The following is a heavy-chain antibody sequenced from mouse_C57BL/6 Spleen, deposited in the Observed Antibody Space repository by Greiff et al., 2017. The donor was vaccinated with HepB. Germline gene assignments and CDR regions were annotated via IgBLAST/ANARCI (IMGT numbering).Heavy chain of an antibody. CDR1: GFTFSSYA. CDR2: ISSGGDYI. Sequence: EVKLMESGEGLVKPGGSLKLSCAASGFTFSSYAMSWVRQTPEKRLEWVAYISSGGDYIYYADTVKGRFTISRDNARNTLYLQMSSLKSEDTAMYYCTRGDYGSSQFAYWGQGTLVTVSA. CDR3: TRGDYGSSQFAY. J-gene: IGHJ3*01. V-gene: IGHV5-9-1*02. D-gene: IGHD1-1*01.